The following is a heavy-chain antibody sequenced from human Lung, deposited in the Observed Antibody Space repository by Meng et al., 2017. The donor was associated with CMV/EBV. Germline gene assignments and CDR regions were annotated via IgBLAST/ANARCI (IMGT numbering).Heavy chain of an antibody. J-gene: IGHJ4*02. CDR3: AKGPLRSGSYPSYFDY. V-gene: IGHV3-23*01. D-gene: IGHD1-26*01. CDR1: GFPFSSYA. CDR2: ISGGGDRT. Sequence: GESLKISCAASGFPFSSYAMSWVRQAPGKGLEWVSAISGGGDRTYNADSVRGRFTISRDESKSTVYLQMSSLRAEDTAVYYCAKGPLRSGSYPSYFDYWGQGALVTVSS.